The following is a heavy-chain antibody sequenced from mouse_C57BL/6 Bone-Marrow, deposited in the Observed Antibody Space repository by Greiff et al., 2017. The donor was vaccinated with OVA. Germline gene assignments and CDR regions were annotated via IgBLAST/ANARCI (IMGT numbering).Heavy chain of an antibody. CDR2: IYPGDGDT. V-gene: IGHV1-82*01. Sequence: QVQLKESGPELVKPGASVKISCKASGYAFSSSWMNWVKQRPGKGLEWIGRIYPGDGDTNYNGKFKGKATLTADNSSSTAYVQLSSLSSEDSAVYFCVMTTDGDYWGQGTTLTVSS. CDR3: VMTTDGDY. D-gene: IGHD1-1*01. J-gene: IGHJ2*01. CDR1: GYAFSSSW.